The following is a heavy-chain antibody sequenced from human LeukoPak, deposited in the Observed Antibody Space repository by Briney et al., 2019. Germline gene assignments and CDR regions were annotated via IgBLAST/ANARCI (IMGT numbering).Heavy chain of an antibody. V-gene: IGHV3-23*01. D-gene: IGHD4-23*01. J-gene: IGHJ4*02. CDR3: AKRYGGNSGG. CDR1: GFTFSSYA. CDR2: ISGSGGST. Sequence: PGGSLRLSCAASGFTFSSYAMSGVRQAPGKGLEWVSAISGSGGSTHYADCVEGRVTISRDNSKNTLYLQMNSRRGEDMAVYYCAKRYGGNSGGWGQGTLVTVSS.